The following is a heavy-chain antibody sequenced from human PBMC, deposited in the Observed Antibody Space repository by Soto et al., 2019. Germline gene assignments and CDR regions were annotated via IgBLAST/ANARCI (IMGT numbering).Heavy chain of an antibody. J-gene: IGHJ3*01. V-gene: IGHV3-11*01. CDR3: ARSPPSPAFRSGFYAFTF. CDR2: INSVGTST. CDR1: GFIFSAYY. Sequence: QVQLVESGGGLVNPGGSLRLSCAASGFIFSAYYITWLRQAPGKGPELVSYINSVGTSTYSADSVKGRLTISRDNTNTSLYLRMNSLSLDDTPVYYCARSPPSPAFRSGFYAFTFWGHGTMVSVSS. D-gene: IGHD3-3*01.